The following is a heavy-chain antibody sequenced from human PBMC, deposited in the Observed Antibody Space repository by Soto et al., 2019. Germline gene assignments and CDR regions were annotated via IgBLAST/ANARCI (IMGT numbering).Heavy chain of an antibody. V-gene: IGHV1-2*03. CDR1: GYTFTGYF. CDR3: ARGGGTTLAPLP. D-gene: IGHD3-16*01. Sequence: VASVKVSCKASGYTFTGYFMHWVLQAPGEGLEWMGWINSNSGATKYAPKFQGRVTMTRDTSNRTAYLELSRLTSDDTAVYYCARGGGTTLAPLPWGQGTPVTVSS. CDR2: INSNSGAT. J-gene: IGHJ5*02.